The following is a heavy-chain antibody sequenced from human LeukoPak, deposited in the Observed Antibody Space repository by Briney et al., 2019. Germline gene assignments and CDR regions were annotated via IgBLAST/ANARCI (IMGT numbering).Heavy chain of an antibody. J-gene: IGHJ4*02. CDR1: GFTFSSYA. D-gene: IGHD3-22*01. CDR3: AKGPRITMIVVVITQNYFDY. Sequence: GGSLRLSCAASGFTFSSYAMSWVRQAPGKGLEWVSAISGSGGSTYYADSVKGRFTISRDNSKNTLYLQMNSLRAEDTAVYYCAKGPRITMIVVVITQNYFDYWGQGTLVTVSS. V-gene: IGHV3-23*01. CDR2: ISGSGGST.